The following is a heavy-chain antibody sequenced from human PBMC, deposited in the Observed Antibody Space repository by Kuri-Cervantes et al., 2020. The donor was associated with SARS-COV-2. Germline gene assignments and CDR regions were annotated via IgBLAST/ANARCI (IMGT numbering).Heavy chain of an antibody. V-gene: IGHV3-11*03. CDR3: EKTLPSPARSVKWCPRGCFDS. CDR1: GFTFSDYY. D-gene: IGHD2-15*01. J-gene: IGHJ4*02. Sequence: GEPLKLSCAASGFTFSDYYMSWIRQAPGKGLEWVSYISTSSSYTIYADSVKGRFTISRDNAKNTLYLQMNGLRVEDTAVYHGEKTLPSPARSVKWCPRGCFDSWGQGTLVTVSS. CDR2: ISTSSSYT.